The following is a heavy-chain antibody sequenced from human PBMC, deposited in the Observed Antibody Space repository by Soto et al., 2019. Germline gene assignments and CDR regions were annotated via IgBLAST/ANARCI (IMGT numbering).Heavy chain of an antibody. CDR3: ARGTDC. CDR1: GFTVSSNY. J-gene: IGHJ4*02. Sequence: EVQLVESGGGLVQPGGSLRLSCAASGFTVSSNYMSWVRKDPGKGLEWVSLFYDGGSTYYADSVKGRFTISRDNSKNTLYLQMNSLRTEDTAVYYCARGTDCWGQGTLVTVSS. CDR2: FYDGGST. V-gene: IGHV3-66*01.